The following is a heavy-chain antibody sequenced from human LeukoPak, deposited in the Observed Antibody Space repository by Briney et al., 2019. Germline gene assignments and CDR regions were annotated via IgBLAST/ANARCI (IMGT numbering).Heavy chain of an antibody. V-gene: IGHV5-51*01. Sequence: PGESLKISCKGSGYSFTSYWIGWVRQMPGKGLGWMGIIYSGDSDTRYSPSFQGQVIITADKSISTAYLQWSSLKASDTAIYYCARQSITMVRGVFDAFDIWGQGTMVTVSS. CDR3: ARQSITMVRGVFDAFDI. CDR1: GYSFTSYW. CDR2: IYSGDSDT. D-gene: IGHD3-10*01. J-gene: IGHJ3*02.